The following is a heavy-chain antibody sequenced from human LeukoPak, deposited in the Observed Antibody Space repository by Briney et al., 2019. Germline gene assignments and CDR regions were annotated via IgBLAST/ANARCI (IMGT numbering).Heavy chain of an antibody. CDR2: IKQDGSGK. V-gene: IGHV3-7*01. D-gene: IGHD3-16*01. CDR3: ARGKVTDYVWGSSNFDY. J-gene: IGHJ4*02. CDR1: GFTFSSYW. Sequence: HPGGSLRLSCAASGFTFSSYWMSWVRQAPGKGLEWVANIKQDGSGKYYVDSVKGRFTISRDNAKNSLYLQMNSLRAEDTAVYYCARGKVTDYVWGSSNFDYWGQGTLVTVSS.